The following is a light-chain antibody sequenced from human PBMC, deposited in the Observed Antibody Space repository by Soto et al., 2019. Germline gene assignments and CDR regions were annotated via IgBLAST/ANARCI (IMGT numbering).Light chain of an antibody. J-gene: IGLJ1*01. CDR3: SSYTSTSIV. CDR1: SSDVGGYNY. CDR2: DVS. Sequence: QSALTQPASVSGSPGQSITISCTGTSSDVGGYNYVSWYQRHPGKAPKLMIYDVSNRPSGVSNRFSGSKSGNTASLTISGLHAEDEADYHCSSYTSTSIVFGTGTKLTVL. V-gene: IGLV2-14*01.